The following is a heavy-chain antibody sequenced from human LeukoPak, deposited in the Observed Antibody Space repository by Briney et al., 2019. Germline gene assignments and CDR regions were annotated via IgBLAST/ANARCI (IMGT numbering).Heavy chain of an antibody. CDR3: ARGDPRTDDYNFDF. CDR1: SAPIGSFD. V-gene: IGHV4-59*01. D-gene: IGHD5-24*01. Sequence: SETLSLTCSVSSAPIGSFDWSWLRQPPGKGLEWIGYVYDGGKTYYNPSLKGRVTMSVDTSNNQFSLKLRSVTAADTAVYYCARGDPRTDDYNFDFWGQGTLVSVSS. J-gene: IGHJ4*02. CDR2: VYDGGKT.